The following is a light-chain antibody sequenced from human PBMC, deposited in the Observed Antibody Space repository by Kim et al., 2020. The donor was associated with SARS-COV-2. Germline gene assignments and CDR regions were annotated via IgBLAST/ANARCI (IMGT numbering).Light chain of an antibody. V-gene: IGLV6-57*03. Sequence: NFMLTQPHSVSESPGKTVTISCTRSSGSIASNYVQWYQQRPGSAPTTVIYEDNQRPSGVPDRLSGSIDSSSNSASLTISGLKTEDEADYYCQSYDSSNRVFGGGTQLTVL. J-gene: IGLJ3*02. CDR2: EDN. CDR3: QSYDSSNRV. CDR1: SGSIASNY.